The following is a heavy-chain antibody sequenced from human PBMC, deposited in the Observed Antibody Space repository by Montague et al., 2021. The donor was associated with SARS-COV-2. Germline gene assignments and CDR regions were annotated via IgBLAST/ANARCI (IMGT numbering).Heavy chain of an antibody. CDR2: IYYNGST. J-gene: IGHJ5*02. V-gene: IGHV4-39*01. Sequence: SETLSLTCTVSGGSISSSSYYWGWIRQPPGKGLEWIGSIYYNGSTYYNPSLKSRVTISVDTSKNQFSLKLSSVTAADTAVYYCASHPSVLLWFGELLSDRFDPWGQGTLVTVSS. CDR3: ASHPSVLLWFGELLSDRFDP. CDR1: GGSISSSSYY. D-gene: IGHD3-10*01.